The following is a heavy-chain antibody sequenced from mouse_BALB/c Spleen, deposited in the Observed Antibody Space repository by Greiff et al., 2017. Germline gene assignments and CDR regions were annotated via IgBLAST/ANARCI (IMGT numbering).Heavy chain of an antibody. CDR2: ISYDGSN. CDR3: AREDYDYRFAY. V-gene: IGHV3-6*02. D-gene: IGHD2-4*01. Sequence: ESGPGLVKPSQSLSLTCSVTGYSITSGYYWNWIRQFPGNKLEWMGYISYDGSNNYNPSLKNRISITRDTSKNQFFLKLNSVTTEDTATYYCAREDYDYRFAYWGQGTLVTVSA. CDR1: GYSITSGYY. J-gene: IGHJ3*01.